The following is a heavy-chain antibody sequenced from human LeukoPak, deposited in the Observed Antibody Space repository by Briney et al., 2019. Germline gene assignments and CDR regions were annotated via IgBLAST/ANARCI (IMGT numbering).Heavy chain of an antibody. V-gene: IGHV1-69*13. CDR1: GGTFSSYA. Sequence: SVKVSCKASGGTFSSYAISWVRQAPGQGLEWMGGIIPIFGTANYAQKFQGRVTITADESTSTAYMELSSLRSEDTAVYYCARGGSGSYVEFGYWGQGTLVTVSS. J-gene: IGHJ4*02. CDR2: IIPIFGTA. CDR3: ARGGSGSYVEFGY. D-gene: IGHD1-26*01.